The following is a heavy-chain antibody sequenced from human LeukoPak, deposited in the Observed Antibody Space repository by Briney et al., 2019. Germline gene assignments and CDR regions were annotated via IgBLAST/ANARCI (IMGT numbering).Heavy chain of an antibody. Sequence: PETLSLTCTVSGGSISNYYWSWIRQPPGKGLEWIGYIYYSGSTNYNPSLKGRVTISVDTSMNQLSLKLTSVTAADTAVYYCARGGSYFDSWGQGTLVTVSS. D-gene: IGHD1-26*01. CDR2: IYYSGST. J-gene: IGHJ4*02. CDR3: ARGGSYFDS. CDR1: GGSISNYY. V-gene: IGHV4-59*01.